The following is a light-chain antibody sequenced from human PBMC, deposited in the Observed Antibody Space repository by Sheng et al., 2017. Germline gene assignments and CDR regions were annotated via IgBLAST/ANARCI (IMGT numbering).Light chain of an antibody. CDR2: DVS. Sequence: QSALAQPASVSGSPGQSITISCTGTVSDVGAYNYVSWYQQHPGKAPKLLIFDVSIRPSGISNRFSATKSGNTASPTISGLQSEDEADYYCSSFTSSSTVFGTGTKVTVL. CDR1: VSDVGAYNY. J-gene: IGLJ1*01. V-gene: IGLV2-14*03. CDR3: SSFTSSSTV.